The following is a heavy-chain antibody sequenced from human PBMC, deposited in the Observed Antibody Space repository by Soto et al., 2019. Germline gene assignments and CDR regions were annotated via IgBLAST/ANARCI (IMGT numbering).Heavy chain of an antibody. J-gene: IGHJ4*02. D-gene: IGHD2-15*01. CDR3: ARGLPRYCSGGSCGGGDY. CDR1: GGSFSGYY. V-gene: IGHV4-34*01. CDR2: INHSGST. Sequence: QVQLQQWGAGLLKPSETLSLTCAVYGGSFSGYYWSWIRQPPGKGLEWIGEINHSGSTNYNPSLKSRVTISVDTSKNQFSLKLSSVTAADTAVYYCARGLPRYCSGGSCGGGDYWGQGTLVTVSS.